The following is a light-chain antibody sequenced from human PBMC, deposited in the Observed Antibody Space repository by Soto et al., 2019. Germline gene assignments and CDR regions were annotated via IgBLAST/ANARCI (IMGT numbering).Light chain of an antibody. CDR1: QSISSW. J-gene: IGKJ2*01. CDR2: KAS. V-gene: IGKV1-5*03. Sequence: DIQMTQSPSTLSASVGDRVTITCRASQSISSWLAWYQQKPGKAPKLLIYKASSLESGVSSRFSGSGSGTEFTLTISSLQPDVSATYYCQQYYTDSYTFGQGTNLEIK. CDR3: QQYYTDSYT.